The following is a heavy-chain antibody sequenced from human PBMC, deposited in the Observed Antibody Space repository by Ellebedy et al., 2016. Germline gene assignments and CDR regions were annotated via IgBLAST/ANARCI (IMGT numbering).Heavy chain of an antibody. D-gene: IGHD1-1*01. J-gene: IGHJ3*01. V-gene: IGHV4-4*07. CDR1: GGSFSNWY. Sequence: SETLSLTXSVSGGSFSNWYWSWIRQPAGKGLEWIGRTFNSANTYYNPSLKSRVTLSLDRPRNQFSLSLSSVTAADTAVYYCARGDPEGNFDVWGQGTVVTVS. CDR2: TFNSANT. CDR3: ARGDPEGNFDV.